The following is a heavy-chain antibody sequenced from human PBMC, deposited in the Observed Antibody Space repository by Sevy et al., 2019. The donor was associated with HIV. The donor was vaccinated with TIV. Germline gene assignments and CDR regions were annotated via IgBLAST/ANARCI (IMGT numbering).Heavy chain of an antibody. CDR2: IKGKADGGTT. CDR1: GFTFNNAW. V-gene: IGHV3-15*07. J-gene: IGHJ3*02. Sequence: GGSLRLSCAASGFTFNNAWMNWVRQAPEKGLEWVGRIKGKADGGTTDYAAPVKGRFTISRDASENTLFLQMNSLKTDDTAVYYCTTEPPGYSSGARYAFDIWGQGTMVTVSS. D-gene: IGHD5-18*01. CDR3: TTEPPGYSSGARYAFDI.